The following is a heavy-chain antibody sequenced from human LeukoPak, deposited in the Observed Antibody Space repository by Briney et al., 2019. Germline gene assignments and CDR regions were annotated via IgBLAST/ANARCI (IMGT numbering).Heavy chain of an antibody. D-gene: IGHD5-18*01. V-gene: IGHV1-2*04. J-gene: IGHJ4*02. CDR3: ARAASGYSYGLYWD. Sequence: ASVKVSCRASGFTFTGYYMHWVRQAPGQGLEWMGWINPSSGGTNYAQKFQGWVTMTRDTSISTAYMELSRLRSDDTAVYYCARAASGYSYGLYWDWGQGTLVTVSS. CDR2: INPSSGGT. CDR1: GFTFTGYY.